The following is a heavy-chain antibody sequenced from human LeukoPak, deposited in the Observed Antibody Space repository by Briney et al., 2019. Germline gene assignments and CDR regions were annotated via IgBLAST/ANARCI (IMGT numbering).Heavy chain of an antibody. D-gene: IGHD6-19*01. V-gene: IGHV4-34*01. Sequence: SETLSLTCAVYGGSFSGCYWSWIRQPPGKGLEWIGEINHSGSTNYNPSLKSRVTISVDTSKNQFSLKLSSVTAADTAVYYCARRNPEQWLVRRYYYYGMDVWGQGTTVTVSS. J-gene: IGHJ6*02. CDR1: GGSFSGCY. CDR2: INHSGST. CDR3: ARRNPEQWLVRRYYYYGMDV.